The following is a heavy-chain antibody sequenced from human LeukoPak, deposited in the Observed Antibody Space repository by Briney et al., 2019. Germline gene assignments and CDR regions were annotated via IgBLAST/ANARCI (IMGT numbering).Heavy chain of an antibody. CDR1: GFTSSNYW. Sequence: GGSLRLSCAASGFTSSNYWMCCVRGALGKGLGWVATIKQDGSETYSVDSVRGRFTTSRDNAKNSLYLQMNSLRAEDTAVYYCARDFWGAYRVDYFDCWGQGTLVTVSS. CDR3: ARDFWGAYRVDYFDC. V-gene: IGHV3-7*01. D-gene: IGHD3-3*01. CDR2: IKQDGSET. J-gene: IGHJ4*02.